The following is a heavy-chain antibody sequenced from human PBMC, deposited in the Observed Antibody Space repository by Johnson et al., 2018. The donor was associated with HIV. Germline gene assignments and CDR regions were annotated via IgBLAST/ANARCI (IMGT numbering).Heavy chain of an antibody. CDR1: GFTFSDYG. D-gene: IGHD6-6*01. J-gene: IGHJ3*02. CDR2: ISYDGSNK. CDR3: AKDFYSSQPEGAFDI. V-gene: IGHV3-30*19. Sequence: QVQLVESGGGVVQPGGSLRLSCAASGFTFSDYGMHWVRQAPGKGLEWVAVISYDGSNKYYADSVKGRFTISRDNSRNTLYLQMNSLRAEDTAVYYCAKDFYSSQPEGAFDIWGQGTMVTVSS.